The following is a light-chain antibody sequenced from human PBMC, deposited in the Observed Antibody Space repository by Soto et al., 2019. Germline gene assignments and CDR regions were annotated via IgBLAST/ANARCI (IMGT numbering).Light chain of an antibody. V-gene: IGLV2-14*01. CDR1: SSDIGAYNY. J-gene: IGLJ2*01. CDR2: EVS. CDR3: NSFASSNSLI. Sequence: QSALTQPASVSGSLGQSITISCTGTSSDIGAYNYVSWYQQHPGKAPKLIIYEVSYRPSGVSNRFSASKSANTASLTISGLQAEDEADYYCNSFASSNSLIFGGGTKVTV.